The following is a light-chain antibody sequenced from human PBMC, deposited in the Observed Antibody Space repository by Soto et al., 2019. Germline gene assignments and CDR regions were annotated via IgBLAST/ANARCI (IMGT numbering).Light chain of an antibody. CDR1: QSVSSY. J-gene: IGKJ5*01. V-gene: IGKV3-11*01. CDR2: DAS. CDR3: QQRSNWPSIT. Sequence: EIVLTQSPATLSLSPGERATLSCRASQSVSSYLAWYQQKPGQASRLLIYDASSRAPGIPARFSGSGTGTDFTLTISSLEPEDSAVYHCQQRSNWPSITFGQGTRLEIK.